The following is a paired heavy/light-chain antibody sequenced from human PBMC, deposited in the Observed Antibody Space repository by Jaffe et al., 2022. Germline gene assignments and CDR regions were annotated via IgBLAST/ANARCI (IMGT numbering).Light chain of an antibody. J-gene: IGKJ4*01. CDR2: KVS. V-gene: IGKV2-30*01. Sequence: DVVMTQSPLSLAVTLGQPASMSCKSSESLVYTDGKTYLNWFHQRPGQSPRRLIYKVSVRDFGVPDRFSGSGSGTDFTLRISRVEAEDVGIYYCMQGTHWPPLTFGGGTRVEIK. CDR3: MQGTHWPPLT. CDR1: ESLVYTDGKTY.
Heavy chain of an antibody. Sequence: EVQLVESGGGLVKPGGSLRLSCAASGYSFSSYSINWVRQAPGKGLEWVSSISSSSENIYYADSVKGRFTISRDNAKNELYLQMNNLRVEDTAVYYCASIALAGHYLYYYMDVWGKGTTVTVSS. V-gene: IGHV3-21*02. J-gene: IGHJ6*03. CDR3: ASIALAGHYLYYYMDV. CDR1: GYSFSSYS. D-gene: IGHD6-19*01. CDR2: ISSSSENI.